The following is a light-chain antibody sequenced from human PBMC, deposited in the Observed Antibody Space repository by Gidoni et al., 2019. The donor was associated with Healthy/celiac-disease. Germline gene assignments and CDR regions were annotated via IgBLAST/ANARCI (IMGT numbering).Light chain of an antibody. CDR2: KDS. J-gene: IGLJ3*02. CDR1: SFPKHY. CDR3: QSADSSGGV. Sequence: SYELTQSPSVSVSTGQPARSSCSGDSFPKHYAYWYQQKPAQAPVLVIYKDSERPSGIPERFSGSSSGTTVTLTISGVQAEDEADYNCQSADSSGGVFGGGTKLTVL. V-gene: IGLV3-25*03.